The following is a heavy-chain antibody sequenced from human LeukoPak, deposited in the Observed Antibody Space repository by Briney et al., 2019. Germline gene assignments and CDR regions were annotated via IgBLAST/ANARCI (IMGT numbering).Heavy chain of an antibody. D-gene: IGHD3-22*01. J-gene: IGHJ4*02. CDR3: ARAPGQDSKDWVSHFDY. Sequence: GGSLGLSCTASGFIFSTYWMSWVRQASGKGLEWVANIKKEGSATYYVDSVKGRFTISRDNAKNSVYLQMNSLRAEDTAIYYCARAPGQDSKDWVSHFDYWGQGALVTVSS. V-gene: IGHV3-7*01. CDR1: GFIFSTYW. CDR2: IKKEGSAT.